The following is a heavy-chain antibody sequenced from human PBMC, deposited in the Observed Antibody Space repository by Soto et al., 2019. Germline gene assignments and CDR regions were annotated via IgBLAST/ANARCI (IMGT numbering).Heavy chain of an antibody. CDR3: ASLHSTISYGMDV. J-gene: IGHJ6*02. CDR1: GFTFISYA. Sequence: WGSLRLSCAASGFTFISYAIHCFRHSPGKGLEWVAVISYDGSNKYYADSVKGRFTISRDNSKNTLYLQMNSLRAEDTAVYYCASLHSTISYGMDVWGQGTTVTVSS. D-gene: IGHD3-3*01. V-gene: IGHV3-30-3*01. CDR2: ISYDGSNK.